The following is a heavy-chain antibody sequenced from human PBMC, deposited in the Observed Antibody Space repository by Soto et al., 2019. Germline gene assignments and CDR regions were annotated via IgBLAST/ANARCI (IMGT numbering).Heavy chain of an antibody. J-gene: IGHJ4*02. Sequence: EVQLLDSGGGWVQPGGSLRLSCVASGFVFSDYAMSWVRQAPGKGLEWVSAICAGGSDTYYADSVKGRFTVSRVNSKNTLYLQMNTLRAEDTAIYYCASVPIWCGSSSCYTEGFDSWGQGTLVTVSS. D-gene: IGHD2-2*01. V-gene: IGHV3-23*01. CDR3: ASVPIWCGSSSCYTEGFDS. CDR1: GFVFSDYA. CDR2: ICAGGSDT.